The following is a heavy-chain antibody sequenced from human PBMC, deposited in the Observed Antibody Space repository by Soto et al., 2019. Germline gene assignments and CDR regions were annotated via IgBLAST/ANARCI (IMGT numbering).Heavy chain of an antibody. CDR3: ARGDRGGSGSPASYYYSGLDV. Sequence: DVQLLESGGDLVQPGGSLRLSCAASGFTFSSYAMSWVRQAPGKGLEWVSSVSAGGDMTYYSDSVKGRFTISRDNSSNALFLQMHSLRAEDTALYYCARGDRGGSGSPASYYYSGLDVWGQGTTVTVSS. D-gene: IGHD3-10*01. V-gene: IGHV3-23*01. CDR1: GFTFSSYA. J-gene: IGHJ6*02. CDR2: VSAGGDMT.